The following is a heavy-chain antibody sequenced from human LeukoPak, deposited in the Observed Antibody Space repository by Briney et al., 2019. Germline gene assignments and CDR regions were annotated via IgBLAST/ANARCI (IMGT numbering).Heavy chain of an antibody. V-gene: IGHV4-39*01. CDR2: IYYSGST. Sequence: SETLSLTCTVSGGSISSNSYYWGWIRQPPGKGLEWIGSIYYSGSTYYNPSLKSRVTISVDTAKNQFSLKLRPVTAADTAVYYCARHFRFGWNEPFGYWGQGSLVTVSS. CDR1: GGSISSNSYY. D-gene: IGHD1-1*01. CDR3: ARHFRFGWNEPFGY. J-gene: IGHJ4*02.